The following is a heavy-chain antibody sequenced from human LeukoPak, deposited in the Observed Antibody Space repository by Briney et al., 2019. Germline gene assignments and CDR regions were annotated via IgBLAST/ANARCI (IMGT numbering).Heavy chain of an antibody. CDR3: AKDREVAFDY. CDR1: GFTFSSYG. CDR2: ISYDGSNK. Sequence: GRSLRLSCAASGFTFSSYGMHWVRQAPGKGLEWVAVISYDGSNKYYADSVKGRFTISRDNSKNTLYLQMNSLRAEDTAVYYCAKDREVAFDYWGQGTLVTVSS. V-gene: IGHV3-30*18. J-gene: IGHJ4*02.